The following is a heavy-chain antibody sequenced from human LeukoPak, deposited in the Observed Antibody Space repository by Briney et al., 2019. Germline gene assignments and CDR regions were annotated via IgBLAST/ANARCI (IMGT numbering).Heavy chain of an antibody. CDR2: INPNSGGT. CDR3: ARGEGESSSWYYYFDY. V-gene: IGHV1-2*02. D-gene: IGHD6-13*01. J-gene: IGHJ4*02. Sequence: ASVKVSCKASGYTFTSYDINWVRQAPGQGLEWMGWINPNSGGTNYAQKFQGRVTMTRDTSISTAYMELSRLRSDDTAVYYCARGEGESSSWYYYFDYWGQGTLVTVSS. CDR1: GYTFTSYD.